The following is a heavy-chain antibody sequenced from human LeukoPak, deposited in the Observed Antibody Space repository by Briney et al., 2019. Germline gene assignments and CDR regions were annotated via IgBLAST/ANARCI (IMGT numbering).Heavy chain of an antibody. J-gene: IGHJ6*02. D-gene: IGHD6-13*01. V-gene: IGHV3-30-3*01. Sequence: QSGGSLRLSCAASGFTFSSYAMSWVRQAPGKGLEWVAVISYDGSNKYYADSVKGRFTISRDNSKNTLYLQMNSLRAEDTAVYYCARDIAAADYYGMDVWGQGTTVTVSS. CDR3: ARDIAAADYYGMDV. CDR2: ISYDGSNK. CDR1: GFTFSSYA.